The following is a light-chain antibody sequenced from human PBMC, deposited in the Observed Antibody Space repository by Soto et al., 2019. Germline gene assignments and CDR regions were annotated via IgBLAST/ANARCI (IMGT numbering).Light chain of an antibody. CDR2: KAS. CDR1: QSISSW. CDR3: QNYNSYSEA. V-gene: IGKV1-5*03. J-gene: IGKJ1*01. Sequence: DIQFTQSPSTLAAPVVDRVPITCRASQSISSWLAWYQQKPGKAPKLLIYKASTLKSGVPSRFSGSGSGTEFTLTISSLQPDDFATYYCQNYNSYSEACGQGTKGDIK.